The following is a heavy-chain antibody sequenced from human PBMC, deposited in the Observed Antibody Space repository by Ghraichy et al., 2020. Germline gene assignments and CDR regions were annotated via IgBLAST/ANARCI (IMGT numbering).Heavy chain of an antibody. V-gene: IGHV3-7*01. J-gene: IGHJ4*02. CDR3: ARDRPGYRFDY. CDR1: GFNFSSNW. Sequence: GGSLRLSCAASGFNFSSNWMSWVRQAPGEGLEWLANIKEDGRGKYYVDSVKGRFTISRDNAKNSLYLQMNSLRAEDTAVYYCARDRPGYRFDYLGQGTLVTVSS. D-gene: IGHD1-1*01. CDR2: IKEDGRGK.